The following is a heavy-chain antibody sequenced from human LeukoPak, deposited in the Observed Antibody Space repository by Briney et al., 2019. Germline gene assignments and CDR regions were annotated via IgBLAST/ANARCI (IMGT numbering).Heavy chain of an antibody. J-gene: IGHJ6*02. Sequence: GGSLRLSCAASGFTFDDYAMHWVRQAPGKGLEWVSGISWNSGSIGYADSVKGRFTISRDNAKNSLYLQMNSLRAEDTALYYCAKDMSAWFGELLLYGMDVWGQGTTVTVSS. CDR2: ISWNSGSI. D-gene: IGHD3-10*01. CDR3: AKDMSAWFGELLLYGMDV. CDR1: GFTFDDYA. V-gene: IGHV3-9*01.